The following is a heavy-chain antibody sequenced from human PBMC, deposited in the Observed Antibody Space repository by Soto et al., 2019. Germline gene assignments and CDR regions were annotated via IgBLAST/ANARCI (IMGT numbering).Heavy chain of an antibody. D-gene: IGHD3-10*01. V-gene: IGHV1-18*01. Sequence: GASVKVSCKASGYTFTSYGISWVRQAPGQGLEWMGWISAYNGNTNYAQKLQGRVTMTTDTSTSTAYMELRSLRSDDTAVYYCARGRAMVRGVLEAFDIWGQGTMVTVSS. J-gene: IGHJ3*02. CDR1: GYTFTSYG. CDR3: ARGRAMVRGVLEAFDI. CDR2: ISAYNGNT.